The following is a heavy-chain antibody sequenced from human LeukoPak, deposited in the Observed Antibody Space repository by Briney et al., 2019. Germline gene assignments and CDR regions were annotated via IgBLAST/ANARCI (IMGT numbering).Heavy chain of an antibody. V-gene: IGHV4-31*03. CDR1: GGSISSGGYY. CDR3: ARESGFNGGSCYYGMDV. J-gene: IGHJ6*04. Sequence: SETLSLTCTVSGGSISSGGYYWSWLRQHPGKGLEWIGYIYYSGSTYYNPSLKSRVTISVDTSKNQFSLKLSSVTAADTAVYFCARESGFNGGSCYYGMDVWGKGTTVTVSS. CDR2: IYYSGST. D-gene: IGHD2-15*01.